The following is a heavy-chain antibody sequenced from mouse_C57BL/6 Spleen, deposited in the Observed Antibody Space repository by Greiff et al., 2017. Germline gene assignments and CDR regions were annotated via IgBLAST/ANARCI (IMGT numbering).Heavy chain of an antibody. CDR3: ARVYYGSSRYFDV. CDR2: IDPSDSYT. CDR1: GYTFTSYW. V-gene: IGHV1-50*01. J-gene: IGHJ1*03. D-gene: IGHD1-1*01. Sequence: VQLQQSGAELVKPGASVKLSCKASGYTFTSYWMQWVKQRPGQGLEWIGEIDPSDSYTNYNQKFKGKATLTVDTASSTAYMQLSSLTSEDSAVYYCARVYYGSSRYFDVWGTGTTVTVSS.